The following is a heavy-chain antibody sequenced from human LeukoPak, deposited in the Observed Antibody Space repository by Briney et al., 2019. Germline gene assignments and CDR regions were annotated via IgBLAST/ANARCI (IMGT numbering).Heavy chain of an antibody. J-gene: IGHJ4*02. CDR3: ARTIEMATISYFDY. V-gene: IGHV3-11*04. CDR1: GFTFSDYY. Sequence: GGSLRLSCAASGFTFSDYYMSWIRQAPGKGLEWVSYISSSDSTIYYADSVKGRFTISRDNAKNSLYLQMNSLRAGDTAVYYCARTIEMATISYFDYWGQGTLVTVSS. D-gene: IGHD5-24*01. CDR2: ISSSDSTI.